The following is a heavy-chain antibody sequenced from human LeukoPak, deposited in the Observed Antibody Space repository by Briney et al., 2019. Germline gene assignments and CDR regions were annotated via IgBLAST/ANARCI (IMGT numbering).Heavy chain of an antibody. Sequence: SETLSLTCTVSGGSISSYYWSWIRQPPGKGLEWIGEINHSGNANYNPSLKSRVTISLDMSENHFSLKLTSVTAADTAVYYCARGQGTVTTHWGQGTLVTVSS. CDR3: ARGQGTVTTH. CDR1: GGSISSYY. D-gene: IGHD4-17*01. CDR2: INHSGNA. J-gene: IGHJ4*02. V-gene: IGHV4-34*01.